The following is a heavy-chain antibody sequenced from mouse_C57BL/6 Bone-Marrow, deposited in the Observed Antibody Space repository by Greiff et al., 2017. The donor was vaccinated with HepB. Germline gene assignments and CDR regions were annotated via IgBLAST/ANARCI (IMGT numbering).Heavy chain of an antibody. CDR1: GYTFTSYW. CDR2: IDPNSGGT. J-gene: IGHJ4*01. Sequence: QVQLQQPGAELVKPGASVKLSCKASGYTFTSYWMHWVKQRPGQGLEWIGKIDPNSGGTKYNEKFKSKATLTVDKSSSTAYMQRSSLTSEDSAVYDSARCGWLLRYAMDYWGQGTTVTVSS. V-gene: IGHV1-72*01. CDR3: ARCGWLLRYAMDY. D-gene: IGHD2-3*01.